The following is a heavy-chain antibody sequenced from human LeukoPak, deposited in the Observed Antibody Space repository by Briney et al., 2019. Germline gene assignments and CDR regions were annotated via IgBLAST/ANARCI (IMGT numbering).Heavy chain of an antibody. CDR1: GFAFSLYN. D-gene: IGHD6-19*01. CDR2: IDGSNYI. V-gene: IGHV3-21*01. J-gene: IGHJ4*02. Sequence: GGSLRLSCAASGFAFSLYNMNWVRQAPGKGLEWVSCIDGSNYIYYADSVKGRFTVSRDNAENLLYLQLNRLRAEDTAVYYCARGRIAVAGTKNYFDYWGQGTLVTVSS. CDR3: ARGRIAVAGTKNYFDY.